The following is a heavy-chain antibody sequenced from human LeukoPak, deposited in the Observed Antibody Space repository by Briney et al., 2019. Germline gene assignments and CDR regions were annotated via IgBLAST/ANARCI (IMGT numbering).Heavy chain of an antibody. J-gene: IGHJ4*02. Sequence: GGSLRLSCAASGFTFSSYAMRWVCQAPGKGLEWVSAISGSGGSTYYADSVKGRFTISRDNSKNTLYLQMNSLRAEDTAVYYCAGNYDILTGYAHWGQGTLVTVSS. V-gene: IGHV3-23*01. CDR2: ISGSGGST. CDR1: GFTFSSYA. D-gene: IGHD3-9*01. CDR3: AGNYDILTGYAH.